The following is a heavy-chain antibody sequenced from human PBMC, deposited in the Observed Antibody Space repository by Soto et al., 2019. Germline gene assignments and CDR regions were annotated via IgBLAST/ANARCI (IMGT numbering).Heavy chain of an antibody. Sequence: QVQLVQSGAEVKKPGASVKVSCKASGYTFTSYGITWVRQAPGQGLEWVGWISGYNGNRDYAEKLQGRVTVTTDTSTSTVYIELTSLRYDDTAVYYCARDLDYVWGSYRHVSSYWGQGTLVTVSS. CDR3: ARDLDYVWGSYRHVSSY. V-gene: IGHV1-18*01. J-gene: IGHJ4*02. CDR2: ISGYNGNR. D-gene: IGHD3-16*02. CDR1: GYTFTSYG.